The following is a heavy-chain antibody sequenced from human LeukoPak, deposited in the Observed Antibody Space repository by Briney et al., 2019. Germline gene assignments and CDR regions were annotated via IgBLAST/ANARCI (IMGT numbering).Heavy chain of an antibody. Sequence: PSETLSLTCTVSGYSISSGYYWVWIRQPPGKGLEWIGNIYHSGSTNYNPSLNRRVTISLDASKNQFSRKLSSVTAADTAVYFCAREYSGYDSDCFYYYMDVWGKGTPVTVSS. CDR2: IYHSGST. D-gene: IGHD5-12*01. CDR1: GYSISSGYY. J-gene: IGHJ6*03. CDR3: AREYSGYDSDCFYYYMDV. V-gene: IGHV4-38-2*02.